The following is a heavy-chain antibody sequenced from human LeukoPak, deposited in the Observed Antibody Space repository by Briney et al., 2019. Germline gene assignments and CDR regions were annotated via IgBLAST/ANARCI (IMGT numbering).Heavy chain of an antibody. CDR2: INPNSGDT. J-gene: IGHJ5*02. Sequence: ASVKVSCKASGYTFTGFYMHWVRQAPGQGLEWMGWINPNSGDTNYAQKFQGRVAMTTDTSITTGYMGLSRLTSDDTAVYYCARARGITGISPLAAWGQGTPVTVSS. V-gene: IGHV1-2*02. CDR3: ARARGITGISPLAA. CDR1: GYTFTGFY. D-gene: IGHD1-14*01.